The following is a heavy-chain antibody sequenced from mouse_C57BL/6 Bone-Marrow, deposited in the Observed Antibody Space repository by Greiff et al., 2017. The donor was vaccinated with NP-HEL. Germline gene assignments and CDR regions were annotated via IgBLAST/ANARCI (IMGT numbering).Heavy chain of an antibody. CDR1: GYTFTSYW. CDR2: IDPSDSET. Sequence: QVQLQQPGAELVRPGSSVKLSCKASGYTFTSYWMHWVKQRPIQGLEWIGNIDPSDSETHYNQKFKDKATLTVDKSSSTAYMQLSSLTSGDSAVYYCARGSPDSSGSWFAYWGQGTLVTVSA. D-gene: IGHD3-2*02. CDR3: ARGSPDSSGSWFAY. V-gene: IGHV1-52*01. J-gene: IGHJ3*01.